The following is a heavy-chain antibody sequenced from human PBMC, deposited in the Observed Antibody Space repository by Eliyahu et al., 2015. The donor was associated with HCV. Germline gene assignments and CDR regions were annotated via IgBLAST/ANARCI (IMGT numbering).Heavy chain of an antibody. J-gene: IGHJ5*02. V-gene: IGHV3-33*01. Sequence: QVQLVESGGGVVQPGRSLRLSCAASGFTFSSYGMHWVRQAPGKGLGWVAVIWYDGSNKYYADSVKGRFTISRDNSKNTLYLQMNSLRAEDTAVYYCASEYSSSWGAWFDPWGQGTLVTVSS. CDR3: ASEYSSSWGAWFDP. CDR1: GFTFSSYG. CDR2: IWYDGSNK. D-gene: IGHD6-13*01.